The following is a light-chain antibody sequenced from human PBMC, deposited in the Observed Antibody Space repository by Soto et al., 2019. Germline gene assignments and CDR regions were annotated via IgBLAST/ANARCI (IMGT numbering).Light chain of an antibody. CDR1: QSVSSSY. CDR3: QQYGSSPSYT. CDR2: GAS. V-gene: IGKV3-20*01. Sequence: EVVLTQSPGTLSLSPGERATLSCTASQSVSSSYLAWYQQKPGQAPRLLIYGASSRATGISDRFSGSRSGTDFTLTISTLDPQDFAVYYCQQYGSSPSYTFGQGTRLEIK. J-gene: IGKJ2*01.